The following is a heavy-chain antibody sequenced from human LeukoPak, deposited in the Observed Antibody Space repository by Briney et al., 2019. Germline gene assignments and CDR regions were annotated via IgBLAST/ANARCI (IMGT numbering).Heavy chain of an antibody. V-gene: IGHV3-33*01. CDR2: IWYDGTNI. Sequence: GGSLRLSCAASGLILSSYGIHWVRQAPGKGLEWVAVIWYDGTNIYYGDSVKGRFSISRDNSKNTVYLQMDSLRADDTAVYYCASVGVVADYGLDVWGQGTTVTVSS. D-gene: IGHD2-15*01. CDR3: ASVGVVADYGLDV. J-gene: IGHJ6*02. CDR1: GLILSSYG.